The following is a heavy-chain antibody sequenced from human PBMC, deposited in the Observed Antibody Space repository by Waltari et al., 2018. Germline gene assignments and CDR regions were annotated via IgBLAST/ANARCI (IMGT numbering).Heavy chain of an antibody. D-gene: IGHD1-26*01. CDR2: INPNSGGT. CDR1: GYTFTGYY. Sequence: VQLVQSGAEVKKPGASVKVSCKASGYTFTGYYMHWVRQAPGQGLEWMGRINPNSGGTNYAQKFQGRVTMTRDTSISTAYMELSRLRSDDTAVYYCARGHSGSYGGRAFDIWGQGTMVTVSS. J-gene: IGHJ3*02. V-gene: IGHV1-2*06. CDR3: ARGHSGSYGGRAFDI.